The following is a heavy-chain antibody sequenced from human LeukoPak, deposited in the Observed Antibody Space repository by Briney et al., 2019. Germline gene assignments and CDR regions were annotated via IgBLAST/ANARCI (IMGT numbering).Heavy chain of an antibody. CDR3: AREMRDYDFCSSYLDY. Sequence: SVKVSCKASGYTFTSYGISWVRQAPGQGLEWMGWISAYNGKTNYAQKIQGRVTITTDKSTSTAYMELRRLRSDDTAVYYCAREMRDYDFCSSYLDYWGQGTLVTVSS. D-gene: IGHD3-3*01. V-gene: IGHV1-18*01. CDR2: ISAYNGKT. CDR1: GYTFTSYG. J-gene: IGHJ4*02.